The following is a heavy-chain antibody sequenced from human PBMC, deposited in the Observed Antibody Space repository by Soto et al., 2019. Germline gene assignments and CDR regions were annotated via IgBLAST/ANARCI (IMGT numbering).Heavy chain of an antibody. D-gene: IGHD1-26*01. Sequence: ASVKVSCKASGYTFTGYYVHWVRQAPGQGLEWMGWINPNSGNTYLAQRFQGRVTMNRDTSIGTAYMELRGLTSDDTAEYYCAKGGAIVAAGTRVYLYNAMDVWGQGTTVTVSS. CDR3: AKGGAIVAAGTRVYLYNAMDV. V-gene: IGHV1-2*02. CDR1: GYTFTGYY. J-gene: IGHJ6*02. CDR2: INPNSGNT.